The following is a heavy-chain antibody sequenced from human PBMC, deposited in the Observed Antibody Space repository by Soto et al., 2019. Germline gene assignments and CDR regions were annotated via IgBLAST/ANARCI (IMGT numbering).Heavy chain of an antibody. D-gene: IGHD3-3*01. CDR2: ISNDGRVQ. J-gene: IGHJ5*01. Sequence: PGGTLRLSCTSSTNSINGHGIRWVRQAPAKGLEWVAFISNDGRVQYYADSVKGRSTIFRDYSKHTVDLQMSWPRNEETAVFYVAGDIWSGGYKWFDSWGPGTLVTVSS. V-gene: IGHV3-30*03. CDR3: AGDIWSGGYKWFDS. CDR1: TNSINGHG.